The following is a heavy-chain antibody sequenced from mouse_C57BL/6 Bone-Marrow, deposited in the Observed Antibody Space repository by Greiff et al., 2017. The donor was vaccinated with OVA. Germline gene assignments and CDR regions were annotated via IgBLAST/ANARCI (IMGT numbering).Heavy chain of an antibody. V-gene: IGHV1-7*01. CDR2: INPSSGYT. Sequence: QVQLQQSGAELAKPGASVKLSCKASGYTFTSYWMHWVKQRPGQGLEWIGYINPSSGYTKYTQKFKDKATLTADKSSSTAYMQLSSLTYEDSAVEYGATRIYYDYDGFAYWGQGTPVTVSA. CDR1: GYTFTSYW. D-gene: IGHD2-4*01. J-gene: IGHJ3*01. CDR3: ATRIYYDYDGFAY.